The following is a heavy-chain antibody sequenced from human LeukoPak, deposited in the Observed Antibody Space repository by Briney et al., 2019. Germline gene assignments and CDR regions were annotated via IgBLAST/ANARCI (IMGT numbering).Heavy chain of an antibody. Sequence: GGSLRLSCAASGFTFSSYAMHWVRQAPGKALEYVSAISSNGGSTYYANSVKGRFTISRDNSKNTLYLQMGSLRAEDMAVYYCARSRYYYYYYMDVWGKGTTVTVSS. V-gene: IGHV3-64*01. CDR2: ISSNGGST. CDR3: ARSRYYYYYYMDV. CDR1: GFTFSSYA. J-gene: IGHJ6*03.